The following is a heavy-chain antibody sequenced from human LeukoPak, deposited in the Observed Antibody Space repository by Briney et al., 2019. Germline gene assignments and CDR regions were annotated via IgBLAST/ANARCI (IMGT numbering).Heavy chain of an antibody. Sequence: PSETLSLTCAVYGGSFSGYYWSWIRQPAGKGLEWIGRIYTSGSTNYNPSLKSRVTISVDTSKNQFSLKLSSVTAADTAVYYCARWTSIKYYYDSSGYYLDDAFDIWGQGTMVTVSS. CDR2: IYTSGST. J-gene: IGHJ3*02. CDR3: ARWTSIKYYYDSSGYYLDDAFDI. D-gene: IGHD3-22*01. CDR1: GGSFSGYY. V-gene: IGHV4-59*10.